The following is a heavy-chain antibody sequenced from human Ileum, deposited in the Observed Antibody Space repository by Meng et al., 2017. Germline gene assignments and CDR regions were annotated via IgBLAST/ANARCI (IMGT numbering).Heavy chain of an antibody. V-gene: IGHV4-31*03. Sequence: VQLKWSGPGLAHPSPPLTLPRTVSGVSISSGGSYWSWIRQHPGKGLEWIGYIYYSGSTYYNPSLKSRVTISVDTSKNQFSLKLSSVTAADTAVYYCARGGPTYVDYWGQGTLVTVSS. CDR3: ARGGPTYVDY. CDR2: IYYSGST. CDR1: GVSISSGGSY. J-gene: IGHJ4*02. D-gene: IGHD3-16*01.